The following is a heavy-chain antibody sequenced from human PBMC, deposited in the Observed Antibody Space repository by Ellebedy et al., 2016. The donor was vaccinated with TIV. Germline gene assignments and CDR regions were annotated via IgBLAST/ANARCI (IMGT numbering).Heavy chain of an antibody. CDR2: INPNSGGT. V-gene: IGHV1-2*02. CDR3: ARDNSGYEGTAFDI. D-gene: IGHD5-12*01. J-gene: IGHJ3*02. Sequence: ASVKVSCKASGGTFSRYGISWVRQAPGQGLEWMGWINPNSGGTNYAQKFQGRVTLTRDTSISTAYMELSRLRSDDTAVYYCARDNSGYEGTAFDIWGQGTMVTVSS. CDR1: GGTFSRYG.